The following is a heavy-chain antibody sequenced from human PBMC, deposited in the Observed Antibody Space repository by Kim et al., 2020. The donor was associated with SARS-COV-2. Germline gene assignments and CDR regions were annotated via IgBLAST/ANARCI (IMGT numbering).Heavy chain of an antibody. CDR1: GFTFNSYA. CDR3: AKVTSGSSGWFEYFQY. J-gene: IGHJ1*01. V-gene: IGHV3-23*01. Sequence: GGSLRLSCVASGFTFNSYAMSWVRQAPGKGLEWVSGIRGSGGRTFYADSVKGRFTISRDNSKNTLYLQMDSLRAEDTAVYYCAKVTSGSSGWFEYFQYWGQSTLVTPSP. D-gene: IGHD6-19*01. CDR2: IRGSGGRT.